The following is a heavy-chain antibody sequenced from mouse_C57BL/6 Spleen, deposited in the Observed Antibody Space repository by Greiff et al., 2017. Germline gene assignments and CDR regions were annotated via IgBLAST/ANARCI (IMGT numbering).Heavy chain of an antibody. CDR1: GYTFTSYW. CDR3: ARGAQGTAWFAY. CDR2: IHPNSGST. J-gene: IGHJ3*01. Sequence: QVQLQQPGAELVKPGASVKLSCKASGYTFTSYWMHWVKQRPGQGLEWIGMIHPNSGSTNYNEKFKSKATLTVDKSSSTAYMQLSSLTSEDSAVXVCARGAQGTAWFAYWGQGTLVTVSA. D-gene: IGHD3-2*02. V-gene: IGHV1-64*01.